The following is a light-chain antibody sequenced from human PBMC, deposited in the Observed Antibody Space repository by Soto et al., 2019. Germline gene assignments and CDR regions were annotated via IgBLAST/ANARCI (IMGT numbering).Light chain of an antibody. CDR1: QGLKNY. CDR2: AAS. J-gene: IGKJ2*01. Sequence: DIQMPQSPPSLSASVGDRVTITCRASQGLKNYLAWFQQKPGEAPKSLIYAASSLQSGVPSRFSGSGSGTYFTLTISSLQPEDFATYYCQQYTTYPLTFGRGTKLEIK. V-gene: IGKV1-16*01. CDR3: QQYTTYPLT.